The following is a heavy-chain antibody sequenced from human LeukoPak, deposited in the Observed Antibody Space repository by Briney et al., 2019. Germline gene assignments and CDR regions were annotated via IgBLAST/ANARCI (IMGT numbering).Heavy chain of an antibody. CDR3: AGHSSGWSGVDY. CDR2: INHSGST. D-gene: IGHD6-19*01. J-gene: IGHJ4*02. V-gene: IGHV4-34*01. CDR1: GGSFSGYY. Sequence: SETLSLTCAVYGGSFSGYYWSWIRQPPGKGLEWIGEINHSGSTNYNPSLKCRVTISVDTSKNQFSLKLSSVTAADTAVYYCAGHSSGWSGVDYWGQGTLVTVSS.